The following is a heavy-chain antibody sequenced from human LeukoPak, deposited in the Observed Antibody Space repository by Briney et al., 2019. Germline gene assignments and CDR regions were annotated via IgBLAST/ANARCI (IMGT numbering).Heavy chain of an antibody. V-gene: IGHV1-8*01. CDR2: MNPNSGNT. J-gene: IGHJ6*03. D-gene: IGHD3-3*01. CDR1: GYTFTSYD. CDR3: ARTYYDFWSGSYYYYTDV. Sequence: ASVKVSCKASGYTFTSYDINWVRQATGQGLEWMGWMNPNSGNTGYAQKFQGRVTMTRNTSISTAYMELSSLRSEDTGVYYYARTYYDFWSGSYYYYTDVWGKGTTVTVSS.